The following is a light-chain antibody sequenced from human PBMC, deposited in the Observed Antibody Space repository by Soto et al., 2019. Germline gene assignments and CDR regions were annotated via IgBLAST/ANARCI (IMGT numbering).Light chain of an antibody. Sequence: QSALTQPSSVSGSPGQSITISCTGNHNDIGTYDYVSWYQQHPGRAPRLLIYGVTTRPSGISDRFSASKSGLTASLTISGLEPEDDADYYCSSFTSDRIYVFGPGTKLTV. J-gene: IGLJ1*01. CDR1: HNDIGTYDY. V-gene: IGLV2-14*03. CDR2: GVT. CDR3: SSFTSDRIYV.